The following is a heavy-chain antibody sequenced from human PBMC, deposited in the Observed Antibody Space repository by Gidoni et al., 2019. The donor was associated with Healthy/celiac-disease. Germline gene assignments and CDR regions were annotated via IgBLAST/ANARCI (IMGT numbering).Heavy chain of an antibody. CDR1: GYSISSGYY. J-gene: IGHJ5*02. Sequence: QVQLQESGPGLVKPSETLSLTCTVSGYSISSGYYWDWIRQPPGKGLEWIGSINHSGSTNYNPSLKSRVTISVDTSKNQFSLKLSSVTAADTAVYYCARDRLIVVVPAAIESDPWGQGTLVTVSS. V-gene: IGHV4-38-2*02. CDR2: INHSGST. D-gene: IGHD2-2*02. CDR3: ARDRLIVVVPAAIESDP.